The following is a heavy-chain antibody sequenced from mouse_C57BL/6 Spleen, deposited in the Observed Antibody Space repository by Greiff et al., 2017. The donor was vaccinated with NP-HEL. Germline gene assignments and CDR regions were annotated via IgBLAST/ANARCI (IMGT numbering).Heavy chain of an antibody. J-gene: IGHJ1*03. Sequence: QVQLQQPGAELVKPGASVKLSCKASGYTFTSYWMQWVKQRPGQGLEWIGEIDPSDSYTNYNQKFKGKATLTVDTSSSTAYMQLSSLTSEDSAVYYCARYYYGSRYFDVWGTGTTVTVSS. CDR2: IDPSDSYT. CDR1: GYTFTSYW. V-gene: IGHV1-50*01. CDR3: ARYYYGSRYFDV. D-gene: IGHD1-1*01.